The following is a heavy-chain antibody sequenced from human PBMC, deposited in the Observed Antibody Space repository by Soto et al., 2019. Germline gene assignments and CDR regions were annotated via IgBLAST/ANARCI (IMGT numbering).Heavy chain of an antibody. D-gene: IGHD3-3*01. V-gene: IGHV1-18*04. CDR3: ARDMRQNYDFWSCDYSHYDYYYGMDV. CDR2: ISAYNGNT. CDR1: GYTFTSYG. Sequence: ASVKVSCKASGYTFTSYGISWVRQAPGQGLEWMGWISAYNGNTNSAQKLQGRVTMTTDTSPSTAYMELRSLRSDDTAVYYCARDMRQNYDFWSCDYSHYDYYYGMDVWGQGTTVTVSS. J-gene: IGHJ6*02.